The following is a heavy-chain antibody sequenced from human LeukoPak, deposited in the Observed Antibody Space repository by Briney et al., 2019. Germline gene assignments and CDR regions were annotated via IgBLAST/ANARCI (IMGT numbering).Heavy chain of an antibody. J-gene: IGHJ6*03. Sequence: GRSLRLSCAASGFTFSSYAMHWVRQAPGKGLEWVSSISSSSSYIYYADSVKGRFTISRDNAKNSPYLQMNSLRAEDTAVYYCARAYDSRPYYYYMDVWGKGTTVTVSS. V-gene: IGHV3-21*01. D-gene: IGHD5-12*01. CDR2: ISSSSSYI. CDR3: ARAYDSRPYYYYMDV. CDR1: GFTFSSYA.